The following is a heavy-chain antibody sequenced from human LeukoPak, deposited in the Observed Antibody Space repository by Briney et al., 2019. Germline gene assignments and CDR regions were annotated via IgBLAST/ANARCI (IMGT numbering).Heavy chain of an antibody. Sequence: SETLSLTCAVYGGSFSAYYWSWIRQPPGKGLEWIGEINRSGSTNYNPSLKSRVTISVDTSKNQFSLRLSSVTAADTAVYYCARGRWIAAAGSYFYYGMDVWGQGTTVTVPS. CDR2: INRSGST. CDR1: GGSFSAYY. V-gene: IGHV4-34*01. CDR3: ARGRWIAAAGSYFYYGMDV. J-gene: IGHJ6*02. D-gene: IGHD6-13*01.